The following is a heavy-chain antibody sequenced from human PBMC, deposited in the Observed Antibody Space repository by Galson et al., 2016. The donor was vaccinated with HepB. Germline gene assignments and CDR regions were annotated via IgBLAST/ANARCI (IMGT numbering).Heavy chain of an antibody. CDR3: ATGSGSYSNIKYTDY. J-gene: IGHJ4*02. CDR1: GFTFSSSA. CDR2: IVVGSGNT. D-gene: IGHD3-10*01. V-gene: IGHV1-58*01. Sequence: SVKVSCKASGFTFSSSAVQWVRQARGQRPEWIGWIVVGSGNTNCAQKFQGRVTITRDLSTNTAYLDLGGLRSEDTAVYYCATGSGSYSNIKYTDYWGQGTLVTVSS.